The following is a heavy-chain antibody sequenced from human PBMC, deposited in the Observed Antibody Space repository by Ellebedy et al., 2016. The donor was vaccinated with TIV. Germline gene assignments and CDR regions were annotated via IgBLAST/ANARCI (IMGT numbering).Heavy chain of an antibody. V-gene: IGHV3-9*01. D-gene: IGHD5-24*01. CDR1: GFTFDDYA. J-gene: IGHJ6*02. Sequence: GGSLRLSXAASGFTFDDYAMHWVRQAPGKGLEWVSGISWNSGRVDYADSVKGRFTISRDSAKNSLSLQMSSLRPEDTALYYCAKAVEGDSYYYGMDVWGQGTTVTVSS. CDR2: ISWNSGRV. CDR3: AKAVEGDSYYYGMDV.